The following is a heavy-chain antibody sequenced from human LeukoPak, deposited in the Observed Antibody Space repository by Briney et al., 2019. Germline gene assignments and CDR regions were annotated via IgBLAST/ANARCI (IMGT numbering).Heavy chain of an antibody. CDR2: IVVGSGNT. D-gene: IGHD5-18*01. V-gene: IGHV1-58*01. Sequence: SVKVSCKASGFTFTSSAVQWVRQARGQRLEWIGWIVVGSGNTNYAQKFQERVTITRDMSTSTAYMELSSLRSEDTAVYYCAAGGNTAMVSDYYYYGMDVWGQGTTVTVYS. CDR3: AAGGNTAMVSDYYYYGMDV. J-gene: IGHJ6*02. CDR1: GFTFTSSA.